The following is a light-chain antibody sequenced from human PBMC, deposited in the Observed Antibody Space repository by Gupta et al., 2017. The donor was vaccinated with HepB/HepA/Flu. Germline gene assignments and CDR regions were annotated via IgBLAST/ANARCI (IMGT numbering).Light chain of an antibody. CDR1: QGIGNH. Sequence: DVNLTSPHPSLLHPEGDRVSITCRASQGIGNHLAWYQLKPGKAPFLLIYAASTLQTGVPSRFSGSGSGTDFTLTINSLQPKDFSTYYCQHSESTPYTFGQGTKVEIK. V-gene: IGKV1-9*01. J-gene: IGKJ1*01. CDR3: QHSESTPYT. CDR2: AAS.